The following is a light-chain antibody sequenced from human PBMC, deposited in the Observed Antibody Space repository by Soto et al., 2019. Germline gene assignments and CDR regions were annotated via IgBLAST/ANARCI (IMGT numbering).Light chain of an antibody. CDR3: QQYNNYMYT. Sequence: DIKMTQSPSTLSASVGDRVTITCRASQSISSWLAWYQQKPGKAPKLLIYKASSLESGVPSRFIGSGSGTEFTLTISSLQPDDFATYYCQQYNNYMYTFGQGTKLEIK. CDR1: QSISSW. CDR2: KAS. J-gene: IGKJ2*01. V-gene: IGKV1-5*03.